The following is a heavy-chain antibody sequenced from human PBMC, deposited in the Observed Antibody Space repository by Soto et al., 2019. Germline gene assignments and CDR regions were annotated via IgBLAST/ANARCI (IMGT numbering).Heavy chain of an antibody. CDR1: GGSISSYY. CDR3: ARAHYGDYGYGMDV. V-gene: IGHV4-59*12. J-gene: IGHJ6*02. D-gene: IGHD4-17*01. Sequence: SETLSLTCTVSGGSISSYYWSWIRQPPGKGLEWIGYIYHSGTTYYNPSLKSRVTISVDRSKNQFSLKLSSVTAADTAVYYCARAHYGDYGYGMDVWGQGTTVTVSX. CDR2: IYHSGTT.